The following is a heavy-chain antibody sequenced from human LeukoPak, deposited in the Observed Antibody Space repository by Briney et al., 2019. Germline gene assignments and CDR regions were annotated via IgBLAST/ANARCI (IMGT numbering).Heavy chain of an antibody. CDR2: IYYDGSNK. Sequence: VGSLRLSCAASGFTFTTYGMHWVRQAPGKGLEWVAVIYYDGSNKFYADSVKGRFTISRVNSKNTLYLQMNSLRAEDTAVYYCAKGICSGGSCSSDYWGQGTLVTVSS. D-gene: IGHD2-15*01. J-gene: IGHJ4*02. CDR1: GFTFTTYG. V-gene: IGHV3-33*06. CDR3: AKGICSGGSCSSDY.